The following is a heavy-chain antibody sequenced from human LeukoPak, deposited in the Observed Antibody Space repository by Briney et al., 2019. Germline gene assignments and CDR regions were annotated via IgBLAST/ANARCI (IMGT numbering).Heavy chain of an antibody. CDR1: GFTFSSYW. CDR2: IYHSGST. CDR3: AREWDIVVVPAARWFDP. Sequence: GSLRLSCAASGFTFSSYWMSWVRQAPGKGLEWIGEIYHSGSTNYNPSLKSRVTISVDKSKNQFSLKLSSVTAADTAVYYCAREWDIVVVPAARWFDPWGQGTLVTVSS. J-gene: IGHJ5*02. D-gene: IGHD2-2*01. V-gene: IGHV4-4*02.